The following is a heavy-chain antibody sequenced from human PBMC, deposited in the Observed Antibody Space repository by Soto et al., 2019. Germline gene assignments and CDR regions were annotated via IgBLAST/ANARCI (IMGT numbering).Heavy chain of an antibody. CDR2: ISAYNGTT. V-gene: IGHV1-18*01. CDR3: ARDRDDFYDSSGYYAFDI. CDR1: GYTFTSYG. D-gene: IGHD3-22*01. J-gene: IGHJ3*02. Sequence: ASVKVSCKASGYTFTSYGISWVRQAPGQGLEWMGWISAYNGTTNYAQKVQGRVTITPDESTSTAYMELRSLRSEDTAVYYCARDRDDFYDSSGYYAFDIWGQGTMVTVSS.